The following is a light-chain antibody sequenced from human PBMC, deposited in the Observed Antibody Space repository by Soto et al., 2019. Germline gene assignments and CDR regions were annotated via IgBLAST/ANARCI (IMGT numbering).Light chain of an antibody. CDR2: EAS. CDR1: QSVSSY. V-gene: IGKV3-11*01. CDR3: QEYSDWPTWA. J-gene: IGKJ1*01. Sequence: EIVLTQSPGTLSLSPGERATLSCRASQSVSSYLAWYQQKPGQAPRLLMYEASTRATGIPARFSGGGSGTDFTLTISSLEPEDFAVYYCQEYSDWPTWAFGQGTKVDIK.